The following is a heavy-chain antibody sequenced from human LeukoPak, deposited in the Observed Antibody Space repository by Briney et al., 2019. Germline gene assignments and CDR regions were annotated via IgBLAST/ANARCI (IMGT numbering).Heavy chain of an antibody. CDR3: ARDSHSTVVTPDPYYYYGMDV. D-gene: IGHD4-23*01. J-gene: IGHJ6*02. CDR1: GGSISSYY. CDR2: IYYSGSA. Sequence: SETLSLTRTVSGGSISSYYWSWIRQPPGKGLEWIGYIYYSGSANYNPPLKSRVTISVDTSKNQFSLKLSSVTAADTAVYYCARDSHSTVVTPDPYYYYGMDVWGQGTTVTVSS. V-gene: IGHV4-59*01.